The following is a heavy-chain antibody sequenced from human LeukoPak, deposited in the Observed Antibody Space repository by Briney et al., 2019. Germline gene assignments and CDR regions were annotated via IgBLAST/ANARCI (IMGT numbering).Heavy chain of an antibody. V-gene: IGHV3-30-3*01. CDR1: GFTFSSYA. J-gene: IGHJ2*01. CDR3: ARDPSAVAGASEHYWYFDL. Sequence: GGSLRLSCAASGFTFSSYAMSWVRQAPGKGLEWVAVISYDGSNKYYADSVKGRFTISRDNSKNSLYLQMNSLRAEDTAVYYCARDPSAVAGASEHYWYFDLWGRGTLVTVSS. CDR2: ISYDGSNK. D-gene: IGHD6-19*01.